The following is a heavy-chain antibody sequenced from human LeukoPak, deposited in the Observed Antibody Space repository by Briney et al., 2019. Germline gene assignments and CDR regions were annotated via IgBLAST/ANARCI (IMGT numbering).Heavy chain of an antibody. CDR1: GFTFSSYW. D-gene: IGHD3-22*01. CDR3: ARVDYYDSSGEGDC. CDR2: IKQDGSEK. J-gene: IGHJ4*02. Sequence: PGGSLRLSCAASGFTFSSYWMSWARQAPGKGLEWVANIKQDGSEKYYVVSVKGRFTISRDNAKNSLYLQMNSLRAEDTAVYYCARVDYYDSSGEGDCWGQGTLVTVSS. V-gene: IGHV3-7*01.